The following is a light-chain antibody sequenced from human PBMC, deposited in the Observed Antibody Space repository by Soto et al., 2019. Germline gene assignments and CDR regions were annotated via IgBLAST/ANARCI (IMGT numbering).Light chain of an antibody. J-gene: IGLJ3*02. CDR2: GNS. CDR3: QSYDSSSEGWV. Sequence: QPVLTQPPSVSGAPGQRVTISCTGSSSNIGAGYDVHWYQQLPGTAPKLLIYGNSNRPSGVPDRFSGSKSGTSASLAITGLQAEDEADYYCQSYDSSSEGWVFGGGTKLTV. CDR1: SSNIGAGYD. V-gene: IGLV1-40*01.